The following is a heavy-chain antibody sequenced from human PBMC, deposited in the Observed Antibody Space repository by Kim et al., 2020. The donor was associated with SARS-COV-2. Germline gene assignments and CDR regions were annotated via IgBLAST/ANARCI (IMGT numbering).Heavy chain of an antibody. CDR3: ARELATTQIWFGEFPMDV. CDR2: IYYSGST. CDR1: GGSISSGGYY. Sequence: SETLSLTCTVSGGSISSGGYYWGWIRQHPGKGLEWIGYIYYSGSTYYNPSLKSRVTISVDTSKNQFSLKLSSVTAADTAVYYCARELATTQIWFGEFPMDVWGQGTTVTVSS. D-gene: IGHD3-10*01. V-gene: IGHV4-31*03. J-gene: IGHJ6*02.